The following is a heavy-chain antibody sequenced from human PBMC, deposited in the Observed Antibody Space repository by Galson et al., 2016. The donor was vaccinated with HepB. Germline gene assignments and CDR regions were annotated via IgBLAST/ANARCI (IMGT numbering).Heavy chain of an antibody. CDR3: ARRSSKIGARHRFFDL. CDR2: ISWDSRSI. J-gene: IGHJ2*01. D-gene: IGHD1-26*01. V-gene: IGHV3-9*01. CDR1: GFTFDDYA. Sequence: SLRLSCATSGFTFDDYAMHWVRQSPGKGLEWVSGISWDSRSIDYVDSVKGRFTISRDNAKNSLYLQMDSLRPGDTAFYFCARRSSKIGARHRFFDLWGRGTLVTVSS.